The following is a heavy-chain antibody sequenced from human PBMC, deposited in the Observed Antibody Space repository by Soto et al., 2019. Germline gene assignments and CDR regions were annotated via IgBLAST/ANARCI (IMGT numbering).Heavy chain of an antibody. Sequence: ETLSLTCSVSGGSISSYYWSCIRQPPGKGLEWIGYIYYTGSTNHNPSLKGRVTLSVDTSKNQLSLRLPSVSAPDTAVYDCARGYNKWASWGQGTLVTVSS. V-gene: IGHV4-59*01. CDR1: GGSISSYY. J-gene: IGHJ4*02. CDR2: IYYTGST. D-gene: IGHD1-1*01. CDR3: ARGYNKWAS.